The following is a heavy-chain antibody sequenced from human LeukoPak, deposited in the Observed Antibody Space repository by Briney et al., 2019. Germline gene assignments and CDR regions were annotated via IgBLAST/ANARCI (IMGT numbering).Heavy chain of an antibody. Sequence: PSETLSLTCTVSGGSISSSSYYWGWIRQPPGKGLEWIGSIYYSGSTYYNPSLKSRVTISVDTSKNQFSLKLSSVTAADTAVYYCARAEEQQLWRMDVWGQGTTITVS. CDR2: IYYSGST. V-gene: IGHV4-39*07. CDR3: ARAEEQQLWRMDV. J-gene: IGHJ6*02. CDR1: GGSISSSSYY. D-gene: IGHD6-13*01.